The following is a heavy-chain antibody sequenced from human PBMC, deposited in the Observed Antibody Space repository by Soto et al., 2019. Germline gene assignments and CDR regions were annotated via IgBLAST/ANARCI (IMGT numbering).Heavy chain of an antibody. V-gene: IGHV4-61*08. D-gene: IGHD1-7*01. CDR1: GDSVSSVGSY. CDR3: ARNIQRNYRGVFYY. J-gene: IGHJ4*02. CDR2: FYYSGST. Sequence: PSDTLSLTCTVSGDSVSSVGSYWSWIRQPPGKGLEWIGYFYYSGSTNYIPSLKSRVTISVDTSKNQFSLKLSSVTAADTAVYFCARNIQRNYRGVFYYWGQRTLVTVSS.